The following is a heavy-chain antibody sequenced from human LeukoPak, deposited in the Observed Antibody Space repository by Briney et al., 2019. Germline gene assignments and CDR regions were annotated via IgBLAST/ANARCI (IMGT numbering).Heavy chain of an antibody. D-gene: IGHD2-2*01. CDR1: GGSISSSSYY. J-gene: IGHJ4*02. CDR3: ARFKYIVVVPAGFDY. V-gene: IGHV4-39*01. Sequence: SETLSLTCTVSGGSISSSSYYWGWIRQPPGKGLEWIGSIYYSGSTYYNPSLKSRVTISVDTSKNQFSLKLSSVTAADTAVYYCARFKYIVVVPAGFDYWGQGTLVTVSS. CDR2: IYYSGST.